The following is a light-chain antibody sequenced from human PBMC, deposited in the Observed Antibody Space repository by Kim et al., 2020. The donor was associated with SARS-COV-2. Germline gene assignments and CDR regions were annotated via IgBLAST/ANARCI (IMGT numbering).Light chain of an antibody. J-gene: IGLJ3*02. Sequence: ASVKLTCPLSSGHSSYDIEWHQQQPEKGPRYLMKLNSDGSHSKGDGIPDRFSGSSSGAERYLTISSLQSEDEADYYCQTWGTGIRVFGGGTQLTVL. CDR3: QTWGTGIRV. V-gene: IGLV4-69*01. CDR2: LNSDGSH. CDR1: SGHSSYD.